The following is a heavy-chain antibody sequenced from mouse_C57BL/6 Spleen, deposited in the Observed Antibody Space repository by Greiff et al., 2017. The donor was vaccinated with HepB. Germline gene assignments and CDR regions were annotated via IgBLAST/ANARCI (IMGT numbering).Heavy chain of an antibody. J-gene: IGHJ3*01. V-gene: IGHV5-17*01. CDR1: GFTFSDYG. Sequence: EVKLVESGGGLVKPGGSLKLSCAASGFTFSDYGMHWVRQAPEKGLEWVAYISSGSSTISYAATVKGRFTISRDNAKNTLFLQMTSLRSEDTAMYYCARGDYDYLFAYWGQGTLVTVSA. CDR3: ARGDYDYLFAY. D-gene: IGHD2-4*01. CDR2: ISSGSSTI.